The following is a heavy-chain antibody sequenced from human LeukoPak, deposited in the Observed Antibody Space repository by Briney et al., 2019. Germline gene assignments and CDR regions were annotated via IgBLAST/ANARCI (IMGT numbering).Heavy chain of an antibody. CDR3: ARGGRAGWSGSYEDSFDI. D-gene: IGHD1-26*01. J-gene: IGHJ3*02. V-gene: IGHV3-30*03. CDR2: ISYDGSNK. CDR1: GFTFSSYG. Sequence: GGSLRLSCAASGFTFSSYGMHWVRQAPGKGLEWVALISYDGSNKYYADSVKGRFTISRDNSKNTLFLQMDSLRADDTAVYYCARGGRAGWSGSYEDSFDIWGQGTMVTVSS.